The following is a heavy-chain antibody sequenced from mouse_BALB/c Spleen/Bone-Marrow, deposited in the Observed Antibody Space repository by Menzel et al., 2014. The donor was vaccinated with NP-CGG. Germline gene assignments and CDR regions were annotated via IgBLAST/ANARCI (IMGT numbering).Heavy chain of an antibody. CDR2: INPSTGYT. J-gene: IGHJ1*01. D-gene: IGHD1-1*01. CDR3: ARKYSGSSGYFDV. Sequence: QVHVKQSGAELAKPGASVKMSCKASGYTFTSYWMHWVKQRPGQGLEWIGYINPSTGYTEYNQKFKDKATLTADKSSSTAYMQLRSLTSEASAVYSWARKYSGSSGYFDVWAQGPRSPSPQ. CDR1: GYTFTSYW. V-gene: IGHV1-7*01.